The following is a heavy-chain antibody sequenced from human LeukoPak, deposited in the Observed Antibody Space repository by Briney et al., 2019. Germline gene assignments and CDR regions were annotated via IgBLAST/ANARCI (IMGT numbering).Heavy chain of an antibody. CDR2: IWYDGSNK. J-gene: IGHJ4*02. Sequence: PGGSLRLSSAASGFTFSSYGMHWVRQAPGKGLEWVAVIWYDGSNKYYADSVKGRFTISRDNSKNTLYLQMNSLRAEDTAVYYCARGEDYYGSGSYQSDYWGQGTLVTVSS. D-gene: IGHD3-10*01. V-gene: IGHV3-33*01. CDR1: GFTFSSYG. CDR3: ARGEDYYGSGSYQSDY.